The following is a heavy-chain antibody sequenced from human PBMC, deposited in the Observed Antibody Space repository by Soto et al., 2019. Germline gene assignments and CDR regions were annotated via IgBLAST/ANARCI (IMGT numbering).Heavy chain of an antibody. J-gene: IGHJ6*03. Sequence: EVQLVESGGGLVQPGGSLRLSCAASGFTFSSYWMTWVRQAPGKGLEWVANINQDGTEKYYVGSVRGRFTISRDIAKNSLYLLMNGLRAEDTAVYYCARGQTGTGYYYMDVWCKGATVTVSS. D-gene: IGHD1-1*01. CDR2: INQDGTEK. V-gene: IGHV3-7*01. CDR1: GFTFSSYW. CDR3: ARGQTGTGYYYMDV.